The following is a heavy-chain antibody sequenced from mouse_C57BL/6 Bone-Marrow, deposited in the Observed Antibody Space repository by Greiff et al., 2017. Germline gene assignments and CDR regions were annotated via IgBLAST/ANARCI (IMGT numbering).Heavy chain of an antibody. V-gene: IGHV1-69*01. CDR3: ANWYFDV. CDR1: SYTFTSYW. CDR2: IDPSDSYT. J-gene: IGHJ1*03. Sequence: QVQLQQPGAELVMPGASVKLSCKASSYTFTSYWMHWVKQRPGQGLEWIGEIDPSDSYTNYNQKFKGKSTLTVDKSSSTAYMQLSSLTSEDSAVYYCANWYFDVWGTGTTVTVSS.